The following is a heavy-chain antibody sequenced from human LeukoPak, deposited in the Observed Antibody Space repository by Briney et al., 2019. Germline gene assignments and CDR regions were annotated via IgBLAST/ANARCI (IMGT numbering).Heavy chain of an antibody. V-gene: IGHV3-23*01. CDR2: ISGSGGST. CDR3: ARASSYGSGVSNWFDP. J-gene: IGHJ5*02. Sequence: GGSLRLSCAASGFTFSSYAMSWVRQAPGKGLEWVSAISGSGGSTYYADSVKGRFTISRDNSKNTLYLQMNSLRAEDTAVYHCARASSYGSGVSNWFDPWGQGTLVTVSS. CDR1: GFTFSSYA. D-gene: IGHD3-10*01.